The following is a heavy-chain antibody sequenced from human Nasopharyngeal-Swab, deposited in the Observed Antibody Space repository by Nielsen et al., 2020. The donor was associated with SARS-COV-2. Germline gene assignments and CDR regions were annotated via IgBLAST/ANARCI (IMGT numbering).Heavy chain of an antibody. CDR2: INHSGST. CDR3: ASPLWFGELLPASYYYYGMDV. V-gene: IGHV4-34*01. D-gene: IGHD3-10*01. J-gene: IGHJ6*02. Sequence: WIRQPPGKGLEWIGEINHSGSTCYNPSLKSRVTISVDTSKNQFSLKLSSVTAADTAVYYCASPLWFGELLPASYYYYGMDVWGQGTTVTVSS.